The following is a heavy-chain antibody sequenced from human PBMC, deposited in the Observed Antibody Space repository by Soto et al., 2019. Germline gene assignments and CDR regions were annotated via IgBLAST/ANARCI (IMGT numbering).Heavy chain of an antibody. V-gene: IGHV3-43*01. CDR1: GFTFDDYT. CDR2: ISWDGGST. CDR3: AKDAGSSQELDY. D-gene: IGHD6-6*01. J-gene: IGHJ4*02. Sequence: GGSLRLSCAASGFTFDDYTMHWVRQAPGKGLEWVSLISWDGGSTYYADSVKGRFTISRDNSKNSLYLQMNSLRTEDTALYYCAKDAGSSQELDYWGQGTLVTVSS.